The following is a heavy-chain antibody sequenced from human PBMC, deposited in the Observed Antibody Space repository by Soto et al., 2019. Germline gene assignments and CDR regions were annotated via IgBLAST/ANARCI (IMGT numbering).Heavy chain of an antibody. CDR3: ARQIYDSDSGPNFQYSFDS. CDR2: IDPSDSQT. Sequence: GESLKISCKGSGYGFAGYWITWVRQIPGKGLEWMGRIDPSDSQTYYSPSFRGHVTISAAKSITTVFLQWSSLRASDTAMYYCARQIYDSDSGPNFQYSFDSWGQIPLVTFST. J-gene: IGHJ4*02. D-gene: IGHD3-22*01. CDR1: GYGFAGYW. V-gene: IGHV5-10-1*01.